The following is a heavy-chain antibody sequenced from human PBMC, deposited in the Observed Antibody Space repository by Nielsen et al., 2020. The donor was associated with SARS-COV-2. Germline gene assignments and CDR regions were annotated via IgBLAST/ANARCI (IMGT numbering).Heavy chain of an antibody. Sequence: GEFLKTPFAALGFPFSCQPMSWVPQAPGKGLEWVPAFRGSGGSTNHTHSVKGRFTISRDNSKNTLYPQMNSLRAEDTAVYYCAKDGWIQLWLRPSLALDYFDYWGQGTLVTVSS. CDR2: FRGSGGST. J-gene: IGHJ4*02. CDR1: GFPFSCQP. V-gene: IGHV3-23*01. CDR3: AKDGWIQLWLRPSLALDYFDY. D-gene: IGHD5-18*01.